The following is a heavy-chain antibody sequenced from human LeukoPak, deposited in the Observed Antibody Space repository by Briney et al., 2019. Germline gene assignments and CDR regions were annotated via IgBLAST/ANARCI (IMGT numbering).Heavy chain of an antibody. CDR3: ARGPPLFDP. Sequence: GGSLRLSCAVSGFTFSGYSMSWVRQSPGKGLEWISYISTGGDTIYYADSVKGRFTISSDNAKKSLYRQMNSLRAEDTAVYYCARGPPLFDPWGQGTLVTVSS. J-gene: IGHJ5*02. CDR2: ISTGGDTI. V-gene: IGHV3-48*01. CDR1: GFTFSGYS.